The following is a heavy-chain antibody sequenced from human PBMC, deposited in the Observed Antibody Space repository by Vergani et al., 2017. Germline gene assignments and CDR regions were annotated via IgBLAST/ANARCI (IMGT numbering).Heavy chain of an antibody. CDR2: IIPIFGTA. CDR1: GGTFSSYA. CDR3: AGDHRNWVYIGY. J-gene: IGHJ4*02. Sequence: QVQLVQSGAEGKKPGSSVKVSCKASGGTFSSYAISWVRQAPGQGLEWMGRIIPIFGTANYAQKFQGRVTINAEETTSTAYMELSRLRSDDTAVYYCAGDHRNWVYIGYWGQGTLVTVSS. V-gene: IGHV1-69*18. D-gene: IGHD1-1*01.